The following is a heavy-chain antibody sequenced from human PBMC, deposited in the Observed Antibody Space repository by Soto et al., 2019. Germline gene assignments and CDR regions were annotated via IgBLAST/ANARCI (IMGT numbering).Heavy chain of an antibody. D-gene: IGHD5-12*01. V-gene: IGHV1-2*02. Sequence: ASVKVSCKASGYTFIGYYIHWVRQAPGQGLEWMGWINPYSGGTNYAQKFQGRVSMTRDTSITTASMELSRLTSDDTAVYFCARRGFSGYDLYYFDFWGQGTLVTVSS. CDR2: INPYSGGT. CDR1: GYTFIGYY. CDR3: ARRGFSGYDLYYFDF. J-gene: IGHJ4*02.